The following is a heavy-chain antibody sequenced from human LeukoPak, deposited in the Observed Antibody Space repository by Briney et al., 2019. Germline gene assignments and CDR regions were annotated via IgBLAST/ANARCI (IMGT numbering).Heavy chain of an antibody. V-gene: IGHV3-23*01. CDR3: AKPISGGLAVTADRFHP. CDR1: GFAFSVYA. CDR2: IKTNSGAT. D-gene: IGHD6-19*01. J-gene: IGHJ5*01. Sequence: GGSLRLSCTASGFAFSVYAMSWLRQPPGKGLEWVSTIKTNSGATSYAASVRGRFTISRDNSKNTLYLQLNTLRADDTATYYCAKPISGGLAVTADRFHPWGQATLVVVPS.